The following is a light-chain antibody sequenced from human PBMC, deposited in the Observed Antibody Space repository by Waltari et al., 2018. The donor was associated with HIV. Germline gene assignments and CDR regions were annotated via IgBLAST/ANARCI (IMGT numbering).Light chain of an antibody. CDR3: TSYAGSGEYV. Sequence: QSALTQPPSASGSPGQSVTISCTGTSSDVGGYDYVSWYQHHPGKVPRLIMYEGSKRPSWVPDRFSGFKSGNTASLTVSGLQAEDEADYYCTSYAGSGEYVFGTGTKVTVL. CDR2: EGS. V-gene: IGLV2-8*01. CDR1: SSDVGGYDY. J-gene: IGLJ1*01.